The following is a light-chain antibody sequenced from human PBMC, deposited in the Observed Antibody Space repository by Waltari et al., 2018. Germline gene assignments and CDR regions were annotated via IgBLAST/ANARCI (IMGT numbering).Light chain of an antibody. CDR3: LLYDGSDQV. CDR2: STT. CDR1: AGAVTSGNY. J-gene: IGLJ3*02. V-gene: IGLV7-43*01. Sequence: QTVVTQEPSLTVSPGGAVTLTGASSAGAVTSGNYPNWLQQKPGQVPRSLIHSTTNRHPWTPARFSGSLLRGKAALTLAGVQPEEEAEYYCLLYDGSDQVFGGGTKLTVL.